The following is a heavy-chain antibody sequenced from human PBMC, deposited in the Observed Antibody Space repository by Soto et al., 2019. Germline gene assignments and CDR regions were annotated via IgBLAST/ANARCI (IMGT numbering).Heavy chain of an antibody. D-gene: IGHD5-18*01. CDR3: ARPWDTAMVSTWNY. CDR1: GFTFSSYA. Sequence: VQLVESGGGVVQPGRSLRLSCAASGFTFSSYAMHWVRQAPGKGLEWVANINKNGGEKYYVDSVKGRFTISRDNAKNSLYLQMNSLRAEDTAVYYCARPWDTAMVSTWNYWGQGTLVTVSS. J-gene: IGHJ4*02. CDR2: INKNGGEK. V-gene: IGHV3-7*03.